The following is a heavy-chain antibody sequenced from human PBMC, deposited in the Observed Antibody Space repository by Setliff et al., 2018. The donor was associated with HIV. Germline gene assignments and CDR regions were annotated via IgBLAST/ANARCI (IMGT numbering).Heavy chain of an antibody. V-gene: IGHV4-61*02. J-gene: IGHJ5*02. CDR2: IYTSGST. D-gene: IGHD6-19*01. CDR3: VKGGIAVAGRWVPRNNWFDP. CDR1: GGSISSGGYY. Sequence: PSETLSLTCTVSGGSISSGGYYWSWIRQPAGKGLEWIGRIYTSGSTNYNPSLKSRVTISVDTTKNKFSLNVKSVTAADTAVYYCVKGGIAVAGRWVPRNNWFDPWGQGTLVTVSS.